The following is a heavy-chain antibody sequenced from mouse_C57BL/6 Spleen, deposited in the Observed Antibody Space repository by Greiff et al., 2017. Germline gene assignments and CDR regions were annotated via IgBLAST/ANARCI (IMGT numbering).Heavy chain of an antibody. J-gene: IGHJ4*01. V-gene: IGHV3-6*01. CDR2: ISYDGSN. Sequence: EVQLQESGPGLVKPSQSLSLTCSVTGYSITSGYYWNWIRQFPGNKLEWMGYISYDGSNNSNPSLKNRISFTRDKSKNQFFLKLNSVTTEDTATYYCAREYYGSRYYYAMDYWGQGTSVTVSS. CDR1: GYSITSGYY. D-gene: IGHD1-1*01. CDR3: AREYYGSRYYYAMDY.